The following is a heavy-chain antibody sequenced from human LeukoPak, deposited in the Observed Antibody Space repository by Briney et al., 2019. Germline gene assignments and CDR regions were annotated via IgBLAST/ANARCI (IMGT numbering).Heavy chain of an antibody. D-gene: IGHD3-3*01. CDR2: ISYDGSKR. V-gene: IGHV3-30*04. Sequence: PGRSLRLSCAASGFTFSTYSMHWVRQAPGKGLQWVALISYDGSKRYYTDSVEGRFTISRDNSKNTLYLQMDSLRAEDTAVHYCARVRDKSGYYSRNKNAFDIWGQGTMVTVSS. CDR1: GFTFSTYS. CDR3: ARVRDKSGYYSRNKNAFDI. J-gene: IGHJ3*02.